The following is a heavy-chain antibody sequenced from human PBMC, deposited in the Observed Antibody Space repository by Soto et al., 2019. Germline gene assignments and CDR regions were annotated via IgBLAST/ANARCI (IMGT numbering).Heavy chain of an antibody. V-gene: IGHV5-51*01. CDR1: GYSFTSYW. Sequence: GESLKISCKGSGYSFTSYWIGWVRQMPGKGLEWMGIIYPGDSDTRYSPSFQGQVTISADKPISTAYLQWSSLKASDTAMYYCARRITMIVVAGDAFDIWGQGTMVTVSS. CDR2: IYPGDSDT. J-gene: IGHJ3*02. D-gene: IGHD3-22*01. CDR3: ARRITMIVVAGDAFDI.